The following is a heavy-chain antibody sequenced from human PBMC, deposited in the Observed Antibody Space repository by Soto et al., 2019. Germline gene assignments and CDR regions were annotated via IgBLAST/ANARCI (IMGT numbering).Heavy chain of an antibody. D-gene: IGHD2-15*01. CDR2: ISWDGGST. CDR3: AKDINDGVVAASHYYYYGMDV. CDR1: GFTFDDYT. Sequence: GGSLRLSCAASGFTFDDYTMHWVRQAPGKGLEWVSLISWDGGSTYYADSVKGRFTISRDNSKNSLYLQMNSLRTEDTALYYCAKDINDGVVAASHYYYYGMDVWGQGTTVTVSS. V-gene: IGHV3-43*01. J-gene: IGHJ6*02.